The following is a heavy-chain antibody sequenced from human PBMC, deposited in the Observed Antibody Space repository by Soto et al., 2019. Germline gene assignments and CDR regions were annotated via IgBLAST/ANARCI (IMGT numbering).Heavy chain of an antibody. CDR2: MYHSGST. V-gene: IGHV4-30-2*01. J-gene: IGHJ6*02. CDR3: ATSLDV. Sequence: SETLSLTCAFSGGSISSGGYSLSWIRQPPGKGLEWIGYMYHSGSTYYNPSLKSRVTISIDRSKNQFSLKLSSVTAADTAVYYCATSLDVWGQGTTVTVSS. CDR1: GGSISSGGYS.